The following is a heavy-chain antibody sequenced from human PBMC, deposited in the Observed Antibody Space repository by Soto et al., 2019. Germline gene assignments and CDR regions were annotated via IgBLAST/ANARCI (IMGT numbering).Heavy chain of an antibody. D-gene: IGHD6-19*01. V-gene: IGHV3-23*01. CDR3: ARRASGWFFDY. J-gene: IGHJ4*02. CDR1: GFTFSSYA. Sequence: EVQLLESGGGLVQPGGSLRLSCAASGFTFSSYAMSWVRQAPGKGLEWVSAISGSGGSTYYADSVKGRFTISRDNAMNTLYLQMNGLRAEDTAVYYCARRASGWFFDYWGQGTLVTVSS. CDR2: ISGSGGST.